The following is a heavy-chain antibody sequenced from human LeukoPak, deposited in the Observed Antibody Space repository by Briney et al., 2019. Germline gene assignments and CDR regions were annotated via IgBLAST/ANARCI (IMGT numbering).Heavy chain of an antibody. Sequence: PSETLSLTCTVSGGSINNYYWSWIRQPPGKGLEWIGYIYYRGSTNYNPSLKSRVTFSVDTSKDQFSLKLNSVTAADTAVYYCARGGDYGDLRYFDYWGQGTLVTVSS. D-gene: IGHD4-17*01. CDR3: ARGGDYGDLRYFDY. J-gene: IGHJ4*02. CDR1: GGSINNYY. CDR2: IYYRGST. V-gene: IGHV4-59*01.